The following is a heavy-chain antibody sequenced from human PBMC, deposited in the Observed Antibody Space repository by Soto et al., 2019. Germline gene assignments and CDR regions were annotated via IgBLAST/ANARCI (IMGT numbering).Heavy chain of an antibody. CDR3: ARDHPGYCSGGSCSTAFEP. D-gene: IGHD2-15*01. Sequence: ASVKVSCKASGYTFTGYYMHWVRQAPGQGLEWMGWINPNSGGTNYAQKFQGWVTMTRDTSISTAYMELSRLRSDDTAVYYCARDHPGYCSGGSCSTAFEPWGQGTLVTVSS. J-gene: IGHJ5*02. CDR2: INPNSGGT. CDR1: GYTFTGYY. V-gene: IGHV1-2*04.